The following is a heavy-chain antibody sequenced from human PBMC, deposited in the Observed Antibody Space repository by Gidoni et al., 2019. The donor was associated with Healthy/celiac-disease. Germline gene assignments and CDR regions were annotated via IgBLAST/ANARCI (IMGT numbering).Heavy chain of an antibody. V-gene: IGHV3-30*18. CDR2: ISYDGSNK. CDR1: GFTFSSYG. CDR3: AKDALAYCGGDCSVYFDY. D-gene: IGHD2-21*02. Sequence: QVQLVESGGGVVQPGRSLRLSCAASGFTFSSYGMHWVRQAPGKGLEWVAVISYDGSNKYYADSVKGRFTISRDNSKNTLYLQMNSLRAEDTAVYYCAKDALAYCGGDCSVYFDYWGQGTLVTVSS. J-gene: IGHJ4*02.